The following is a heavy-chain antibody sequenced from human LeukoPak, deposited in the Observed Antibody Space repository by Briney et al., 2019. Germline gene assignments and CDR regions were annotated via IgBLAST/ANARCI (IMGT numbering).Heavy chain of an antibody. V-gene: IGHV4-34*01. CDR1: GGSFSGYY. D-gene: IGHD5-18*01. CDR2: INHSGST. Sequence: PSETLSLTCAVYGGSFSGYYWSWIRQPPGKGREWIGEINHSGSTNYNPSLKSRVTISVDTSKNQFSLKLSPVAAADTAVYYCAGLQRGYSYGTSEFDYWGQGTLVTVSS. J-gene: IGHJ4*02. CDR3: AGLQRGYSYGTSEFDY.